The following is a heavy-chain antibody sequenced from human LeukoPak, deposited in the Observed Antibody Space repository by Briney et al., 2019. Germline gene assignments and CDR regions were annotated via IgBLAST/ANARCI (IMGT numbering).Heavy chain of an antibody. CDR1: GGSISSSSYY. CDR3: ARERDPDYYDSSGYFEN. D-gene: IGHD3-22*01. J-gene: IGHJ4*02. V-gene: IGHV4-39*07. CDR2: IYYSGST. Sequence: PSETLSLTCTVSGGSISSSSYYWGWIRQPPGKGLEWIGSIYYSGSTYYNPSLKSRVTISVDTSKNQFSLKLSSVTAADTAVYYCARERDPDYYDSSGYFENWGQGTLVTVSS.